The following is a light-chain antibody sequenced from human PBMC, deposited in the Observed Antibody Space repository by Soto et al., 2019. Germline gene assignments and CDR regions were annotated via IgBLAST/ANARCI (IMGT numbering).Light chain of an antibody. CDR3: SSYTRTSRGV. V-gene: IGLV2-14*01. Sequence: QSALTQPASVSGSPVRGISISCTGASSDVGVYDYVSWYQQHPGKAPKLMIFDVSNRPSGVSNRFSGSKSGNTASLTISGLQAEEEADYYCSSYTRTSRGVFGTGTKVPVL. CDR1: SSDVGVYDY. CDR2: DVS. J-gene: IGLJ1*01.